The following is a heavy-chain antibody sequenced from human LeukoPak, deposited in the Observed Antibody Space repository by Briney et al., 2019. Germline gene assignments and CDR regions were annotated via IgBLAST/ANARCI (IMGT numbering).Heavy chain of an antibody. V-gene: IGHV3-23*01. Sequence: GGSLSLSCAASGFTFSSYVMRWVRRAPGKGLEWVSTIDGSGVGTYYADSVKGRFTISRDSSKSTLYLHMNSLRAEDTAVYYCTKGAAAGPKYFQHWGQGTLVTVSS. CDR3: TKGAAAGPKYFQH. D-gene: IGHD6-13*01. CDR1: GFTFSSYV. J-gene: IGHJ1*01. CDR2: IDGSGVGT.